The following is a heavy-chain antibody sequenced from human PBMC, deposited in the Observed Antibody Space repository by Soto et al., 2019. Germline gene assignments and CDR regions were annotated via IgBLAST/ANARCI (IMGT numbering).Heavy chain of an antibody. CDR3: ARVYGPLYFDY. CDR2: ISPYNGNT. D-gene: IGHD3-10*01. V-gene: IGHV1-18*01. Sequence: ASVKVSCKASGYTFTTYGLSWVRQAPGQGLEWMGWISPYNGNTKYGQKLQGRVTMTTDTSTNTAYMELTSPRSDDTAVYYCARVYGPLYFDYWGQGTLVTVSS. CDR1: GYTFTTYG. J-gene: IGHJ4*02.